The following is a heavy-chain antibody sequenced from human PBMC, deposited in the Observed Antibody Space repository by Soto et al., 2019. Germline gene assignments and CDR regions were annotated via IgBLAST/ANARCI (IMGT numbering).Heavy chain of an antibody. CDR1: GYTFTSYG. Sequence: GASVKVSCKASGYTFTSYGISWVRQAPGQGLEWMGWISAYNGNTNYAQKLQGRVTMTTDTSTSTAYMELRSLRSDDTAVYYCARERGITIFGVGSGYYYYGMDVWGQGTTVTVSS. V-gene: IGHV1-18*04. CDR3: ARERGITIFGVGSGYYYYGMDV. D-gene: IGHD3-3*01. J-gene: IGHJ6*02. CDR2: ISAYNGNT.